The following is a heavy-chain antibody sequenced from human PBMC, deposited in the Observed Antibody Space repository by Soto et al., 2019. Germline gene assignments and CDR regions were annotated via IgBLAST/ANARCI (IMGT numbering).Heavy chain of an antibody. CDR3: AREYCSSPSCLNLSAP. J-gene: IGHJ5*02. V-gene: IGHV3-48*01. D-gene: IGHD2-2*01. CDR1: GFTFSSYS. CDR2: ISSSSSTI. Sequence: GGSLRLSCAASGFTFSSYSMNWVRQAPGKGLEWVSYISSSSSTIYYADSVKGRFTISRDNAKNSLYLQMNSLRAEDTAVYYCAREYCSSPSCLNLSAPWGQGTLVTVSS.